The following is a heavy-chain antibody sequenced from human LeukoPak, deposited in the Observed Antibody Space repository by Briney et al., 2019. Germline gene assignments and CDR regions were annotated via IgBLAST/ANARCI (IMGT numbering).Heavy chain of an antibody. CDR3: ARGDRYYSYGYWY. CDR1: GGTFSSYA. CDR2: INPNSGGT. D-gene: IGHD5-18*01. V-gene: IGHV1-2*02. Sequence: GASVKASCKDSGGTFSSYAISRVRQAPGQGLEWMGWINPNSGGTNYAQKFQGRVTMTRDTSISTAYMELSRLRSDDTAVYYCARGDRYYSYGYWYWGQGTLVIVSS. J-gene: IGHJ4*02.